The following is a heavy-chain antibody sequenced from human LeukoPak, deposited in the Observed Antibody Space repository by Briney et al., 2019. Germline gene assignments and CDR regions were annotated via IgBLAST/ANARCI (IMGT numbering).Heavy chain of an antibody. D-gene: IGHD5-18*01. CDR2: IYHSGST. Sequence: SETLSLTCTASGYSISSGYYWGWIRQPPGKGLEWIGSIYHSGSTYYNPSLKSRVTISVDTSKNQFSLKLSSVTAADTAVYYCANDLGWIQLNLGRGQGTLVTVSS. J-gene: IGHJ4*02. CDR3: ANDLGWIQLNLG. CDR1: GYSISSGYY. V-gene: IGHV4-38-2*02.